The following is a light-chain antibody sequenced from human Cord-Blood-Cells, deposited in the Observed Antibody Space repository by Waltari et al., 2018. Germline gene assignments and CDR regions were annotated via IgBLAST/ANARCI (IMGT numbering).Light chain of an antibody. CDR1: QSVLYSSNNKNY. Sequence: DIVMTMSQDSLAVSLGERATINCNSSQSVLYSSNNKNYLAWYQQKPGQPPKLLIYWASTRESGVPDRFSGSGSGTDFTLTISSLQAEDVAVYYCQQYYSTPPTFGQGTKVEIK. CDR2: WAS. V-gene: IGKV4-1*01. CDR3: QQYYSTPPT. J-gene: IGKJ1*01.